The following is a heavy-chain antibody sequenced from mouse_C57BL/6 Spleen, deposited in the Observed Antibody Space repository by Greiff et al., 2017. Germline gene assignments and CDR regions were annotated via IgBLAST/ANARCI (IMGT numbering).Heavy chain of an antibody. Sequence: QVQLQQSGPGLVQPSQSLSITCTVSGFSLTSYGVHWVRQSPGKGLEWLGVIWRGGSTDYNAAFMSRLSITKDNSKSQVFFKMNSLQADDTAIYXCAKDGGFITTVVDWYFDVWGTGTTVTVSS. CDR2: IWRGGST. J-gene: IGHJ1*03. D-gene: IGHD1-1*01. V-gene: IGHV2-5*01. CDR1: GFSLTSYG. CDR3: AKDGGFITTVVDWYFDV.